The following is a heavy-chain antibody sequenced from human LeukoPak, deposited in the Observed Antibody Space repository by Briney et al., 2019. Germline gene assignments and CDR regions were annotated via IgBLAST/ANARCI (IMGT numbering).Heavy chain of an antibody. Sequence: PGGSLRLSCAASGFTFSSYSMNWVRQAPGKGLEWVSYISSSSSTIYYADSVKGRFTISRDNAKNSLYLQMNSLRDEDTAVYYCARGRSAAGPLHYFDSWGQGTLVTVSS. J-gene: IGHJ4*02. CDR1: GFTFSSYS. D-gene: IGHD6-13*01. V-gene: IGHV3-48*02. CDR2: ISSSSSTI. CDR3: ARGRSAAGPLHYFDS.